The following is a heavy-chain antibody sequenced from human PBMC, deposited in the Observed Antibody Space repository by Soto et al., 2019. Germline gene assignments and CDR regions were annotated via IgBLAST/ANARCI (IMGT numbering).Heavy chain of an antibody. J-gene: IGHJ2*01. Sequence: QVQLVQYGAEVKKPGFSVKVSCKASVGAFSSYAISWVRHAPGQGLEWMGGNLNLFNISNYAQKFQGRVTMTADEPTSTAYMDRSNLTSEDTDVYDCAIRLLGYGSWYFDLWGRGTLITVSS. CDR3: AIRLLGYGSWYFDL. D-gene: IGHD2-15*01. CDR2: NLNLFNIS. CDR1: VGAFSSYA. V-gene: IGHV1-69*01.